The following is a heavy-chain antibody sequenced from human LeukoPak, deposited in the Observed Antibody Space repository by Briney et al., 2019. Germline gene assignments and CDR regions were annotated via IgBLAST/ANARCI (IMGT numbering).Heavy chain of an antibody. CDR2: IYTSGST. Sequence: SETLSLTCTVSGGSISSGSYYWSWIRQPAGKGLEWIGRIYTSGSTNYNPSLKSRVTISVDTSKNQFSPKLSSVTAADTAVYYCARFGRGYSYGPFDYWGQGTLVTVSS. V-gene: IGHV4-61*02. J-gene: IGHJ4*02. CDR3: ARFGRGYSYGPFDY. D-gene: IGHD5-18*01. CDR1: GGSISSGSYY.